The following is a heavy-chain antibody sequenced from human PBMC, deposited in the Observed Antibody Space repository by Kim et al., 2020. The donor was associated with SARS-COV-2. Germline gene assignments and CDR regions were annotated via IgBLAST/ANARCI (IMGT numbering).Heavy chain of an antibody. CDR1: GGSISSSSYY. Sequence: SETLSLTCTVSGGSISSSSYYWGWIRQPPGKGLEWIGSVSYSRSTSYCPSLKSRVTISLDTSKNQFSLKLNSVTAADTAVYYCARGASSSWYSSFSYFYYGMDVWGHGTTVTVSS. CDR3: ARGASSSWYSSFSYFYYGMDV. J-gene: IGHJ6*02. D-gene: IGHD6-13*01. V-gene: IGHV4-39*07. CDR2: VSYSRST.